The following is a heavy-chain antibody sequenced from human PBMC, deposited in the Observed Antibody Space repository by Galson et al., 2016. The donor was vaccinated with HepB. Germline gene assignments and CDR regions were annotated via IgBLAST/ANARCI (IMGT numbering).Heavy chain of an antibody. V-gene: IGHV3-7*01. CDR3: ARGTGMDG. CDR2: INRDGDEK. Sequence: LRLSCAASGFTFTSNWMNWARQAPGKGLEWVASINRDGDEKYYVDFVKGRFTISRDNAKNSLYLQMNSLRVEDTAVYYCARGTGMDGWGQGTTVTVSS. CDR1: GFTFTSNW. J-gene: IGHJ6*02.